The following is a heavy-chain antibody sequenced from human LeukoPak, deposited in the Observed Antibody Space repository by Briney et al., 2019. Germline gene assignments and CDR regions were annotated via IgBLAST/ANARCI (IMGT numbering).Heavy chain of an antibody. CDR1: GFTFSRYA. J-gene: IGHJ4*02. Sequence: PGTSLRLSCAVSGFTFSRYAMHWVRQAPGKGLEWVAVISYDGSKKADSVKGRFTISRVNSKNTLYLQMTSLRAEDTAVYYCARDSSDYWGQGTLVTVSS. CDR3: ARDSSDY. V-gene: IGHV3-30-3*01. CDR2: ISYDGSKK.